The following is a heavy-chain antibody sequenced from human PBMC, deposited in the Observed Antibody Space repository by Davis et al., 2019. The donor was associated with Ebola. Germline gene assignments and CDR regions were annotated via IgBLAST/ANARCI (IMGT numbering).Heavy chain of an antibody. CDR3: SGSYRGFDY. V-gene: IGHV3-73*01. Sequence: GESLKISCAASGFTFSGSAMHWVRQASGKGLEWVGRIRSKANSYATAYAASVKGKFTISRDDSKNTAYLQMNSLKTEDTAVYYCSGSYRGFDYWGQGTLATVSS. J-gene: IGHJ4*02. CDR2: IRSKANSYAT. CDR1: GFTFSGSA. D-gene: IGHD1-26*01.